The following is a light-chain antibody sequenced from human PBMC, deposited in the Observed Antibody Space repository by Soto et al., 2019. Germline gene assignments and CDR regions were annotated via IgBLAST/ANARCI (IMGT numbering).Light chain of an antibody. CDR1: QSISSW. Sequence: DIQMTQSPFTPSASVGARVTINYRASQSISSWLAWYQQKPGKAPKLLIYDASSLESGVPSRFSGSGSGTEFTLTITSLQPDDFATYYCQQYNSYPWTFGQGTRWIS. V-gene: IGKV1-5*01. J-gene: IGKJ1*01. CDR3: QQYNSYPWT. CDR2: DAS.